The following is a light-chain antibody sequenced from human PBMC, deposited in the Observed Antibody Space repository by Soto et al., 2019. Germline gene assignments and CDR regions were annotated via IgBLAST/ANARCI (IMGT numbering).Light chain of an antibody. CDR2: GAS. J-gene: IGKJ1*01. CDR3: QQYNNWPQT. V-gene: IGKV3D-15*01. CDR1: QSVSSN. Sequence: DIVMAQVPAGPCVPPREGATVSWRASQSVSSNLAWYQQKPGQAPRLLIYGASTRATGIPARFSGSGSGTEFTLTISSLQSEDFAVYYCQQYNNWPQTFGQGTRVDIK.